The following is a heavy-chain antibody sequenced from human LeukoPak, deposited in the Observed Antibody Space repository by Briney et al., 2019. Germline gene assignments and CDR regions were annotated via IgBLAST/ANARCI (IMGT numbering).Heavy chain of an antibody. CDR2: IRYDGSNK. CDR3: ARVLSSSWYYAGY. D-gene: IGHD6-13*01. J-gene: IGHJ4*02. Sequence: GGSLRLSCAASGFTFSSYGMHWVRQAPGKGLEWVAFIRYDGSNKYYADSVKGRFTISRDNSKNTLYLQMNSLRAEDTAVYYCARVLSSSWYYAGYWGQGTLVTVSS. V-gene: IGHV3-30*02. CDR1: GFTFSSYG.